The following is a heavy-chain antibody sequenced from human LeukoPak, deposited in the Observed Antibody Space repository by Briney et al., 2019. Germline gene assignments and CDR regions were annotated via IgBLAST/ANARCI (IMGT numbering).Heavy chain of an antibody. CDR3: ARGGCSSTSCYLPFDP. CDR1: GGSFSGYY. CDR2: INHSGST. Sequence: SETLSLTCAVYGGSFSGYYWSWIRQPPGKGLEWIGEINHSGSTYYNPSLKSRVTISVDTSKNQFSLKLSSVTAADTAVYYCARGGCSSTSCYLPFDPWGQGTLVTVSS. D-gene: IGHD2-2*01. V-gene: IGHV4-34*01. J-gene: IGHJ5*02.